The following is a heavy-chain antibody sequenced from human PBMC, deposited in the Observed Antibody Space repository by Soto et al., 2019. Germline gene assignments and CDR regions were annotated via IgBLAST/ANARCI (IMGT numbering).Heavy chain of an antibody. Sequence: LRLSCAASGFTFSSYDMHWVRQATGKGLEWVSAIGTAGDTYYPGSVKGRFTISRENAKNSLYLQMNSLRAGDTAVYYCARGSGVGATPDGTGWFDPWGQGTLVTVSS. CDR3: ARGSGVGATPDGTGWFDP. CDR2: IGTAGDT. CDR1: GFTFSSYD. V-gene: IGHV3-13*01. D-gene: IGHD1-26*01. J-gene: IGHJ5*02.